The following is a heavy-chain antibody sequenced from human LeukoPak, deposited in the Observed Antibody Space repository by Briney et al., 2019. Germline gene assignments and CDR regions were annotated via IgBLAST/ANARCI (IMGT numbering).Heavy chain of an antibody. V-gene: IGHV4-59*12. CDR3: ARGGSGYSGQYYAR. J-gene: IGHJ4*02. CDR2: IYYSGST. CDR1: GGSISSYY. Sequence: PSETLSLTCTVSGGSISSYYWSWIRQPPGKGLEWIGYIYYSGSTNYNPSLKSRVTISVDTSKNQFSLKLSSVTAADTAVYYCARGGSGYSGQYYARWGQGTLVTVSS. D-gene: IGHD5-12*01.